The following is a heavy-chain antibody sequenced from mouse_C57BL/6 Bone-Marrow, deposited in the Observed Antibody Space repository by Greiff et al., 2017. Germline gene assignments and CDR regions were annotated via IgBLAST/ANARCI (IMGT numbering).Heavy chain of an antibody. Sequence: QVQLQQPGAELVKPGASVKLSCKASGYTFTSYWMHWVKQRPGRGLEWIGRIDPNSGGTKYNEKFKGKATLTVDKPSSTAYMQLSSLTSEDSAVYSCARSRGLLPHYFDYWGQGTTLTVSS. J-gene: IGHJ2*01. CDR3: ARSRGLLPHYFDY. CDR1: GYTFTSYW. CDR2: IDPNSGGT. V-gene: IGHV1-72*01. D-gene: IGHD2-3*01.